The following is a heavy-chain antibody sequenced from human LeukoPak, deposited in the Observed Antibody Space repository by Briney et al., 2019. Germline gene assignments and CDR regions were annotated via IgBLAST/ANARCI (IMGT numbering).Heavy chain of an antibody. V-gene: IGHV1-24*01. D-gene: IGHD1-1*01. CDR3: ATDLDDY. J-gene: IGHJ4*02. CDR2: VDPEDDET. Sequence: ASVKVSCKVSGYTLTELSMHWVRQAPGKGLEWMGRVDPEDDETIYAERFQGRVTITADTSTDTAYMELSSLRSEDTAVYYCATDLDDYWGQGTLVTVSS. CDR1: GYTLTELS.